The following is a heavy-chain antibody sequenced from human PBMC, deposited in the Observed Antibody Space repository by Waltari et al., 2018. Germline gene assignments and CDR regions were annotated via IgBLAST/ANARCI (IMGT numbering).Heavy chain of an antibody. J-gene: IGHJ4*02. CDR3: ARHGVQQLVLGYFDY. D-gene: IGHD6-6*01. CDR2: IYHSGST. CDR1: GYSIRRGYY. V-gene: IGHV4-38-2*01. Sequence: QVQLQESGPGLVKPSETLSLTCAVSGYSIRRGYYLGWLRQPPGKGLEWIGSIYHSGSTYYNPSLKSRVTISVDTSKNQFSLKLSSVTAADTAVYYCARHGVQQLVLGYFDYWGQGTLVTVSS.